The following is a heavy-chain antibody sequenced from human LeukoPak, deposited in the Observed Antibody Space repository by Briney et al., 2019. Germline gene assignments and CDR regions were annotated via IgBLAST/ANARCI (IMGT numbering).Heavy chain of an antibody. Sequence: GGSLRLSCAASGFTFSSCAMSWVRQAPGKGLEWVSTIIDSGNSIYYADSAEGRFTISRDNSKNTLYLQMNNLRAGDTAVYYYAKDPIFSGSYGVFDYWGLGTLVTVSS. CDR3: AKDPIFSGSYGVFDY. CDR1: GFTFSSCA. V-gene: IGHV3-23*01. J-gene: IGHJ4*02. D-gene: IGHD1-26*01. CDR2: IIDSGNSI.